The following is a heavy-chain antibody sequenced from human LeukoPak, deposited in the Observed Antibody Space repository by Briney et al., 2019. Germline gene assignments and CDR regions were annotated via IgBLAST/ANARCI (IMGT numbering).Heavy chain of an antibody. V-gene: IGHV3-15*07. CDR3: TTGNWGPY. J-gene: IGHJ4*02. CDR2: IKSKIDGGTT. D-gene: IGHD7-27*01. Sequence: GGSLRLSCAASGFTFNNAWMNWVRQAPGKGLEWVGRIKSKIDGGTTDFGAPVKGRFGISRDDSENAMYLHMNSLRTEDTAVYYCTTGNWGPYWGQGTLVTVSS. CDR1: GFTFNNAW.